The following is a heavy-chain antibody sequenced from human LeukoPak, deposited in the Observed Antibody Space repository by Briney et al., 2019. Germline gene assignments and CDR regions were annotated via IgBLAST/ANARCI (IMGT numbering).Heavy chain of an antibody. V-gene: IGHV3-53*04. CDR3: ARGHATAGYYYYGMDV. D-gene: IGHD1-14*01. Sequence: PGGSLRLSCAASGFTFSSYGMHWVRQAPGKGLEWVSVIYSGGSTYYADSVKGRFTISRHNSKNTLYLQMNSLRAEDTAVYYCARGHATAGYYYYGMDVWGQGTTVTVSS. J-gene: IGHJ6*02. CDR2: IYSGGST. CDR1: GFTFSSYG.